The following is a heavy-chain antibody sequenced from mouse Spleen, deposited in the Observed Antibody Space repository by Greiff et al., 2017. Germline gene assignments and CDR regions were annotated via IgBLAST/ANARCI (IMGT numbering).Heavy chain of an antibody. D-gene: IGHD3-3*01. CDR1: GFTFSSYG. CDR2: ISGGGSYT. V-gene: IGHV5-9-2*01. J-gene: IGHJ1*01. CDR3: ARQGTYWYFDV. Sequence: EVQGVESGGGLVKPGGSLKLSCAASGFTFSSYGMSWVRQTPEKRLEWVATISGGGSYTYYPDSVKGRFTISRDNAKNNLYLQMSSLRSEDTALYYCARQGTYWYFDVWGAGTTVTVSS.